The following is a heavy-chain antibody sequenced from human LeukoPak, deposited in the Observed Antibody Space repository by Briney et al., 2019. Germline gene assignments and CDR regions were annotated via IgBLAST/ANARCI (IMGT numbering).Heavy chain of an antibody. Sequence: PGRSLRLSCAASGFTFSSYCMHWVRQAPGKGLEWVAVIWYDGSNKYYADSVKGRFTISRDNSKNTLYLQMNSLRAEDTAVYYCARDRLVDYYDSSAFDIWGQGTMVTVSS. CDR3: ARDRLVDYYDSSAFDI. CDR1: GFTFSSYC. CDR2: IWYDGSNK. J-gene: IGHJ3*02. V-gene: IGHV3-33*01. D-gene: IGHD3-22*01.